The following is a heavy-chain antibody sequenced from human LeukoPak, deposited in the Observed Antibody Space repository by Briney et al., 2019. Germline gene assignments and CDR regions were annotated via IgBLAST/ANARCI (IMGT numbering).Heavy chain of an antibody. V-gene: IGHV4-31*03. D-gene: IGHD6-19*01. CDR1: GDSISSGDYY. CDR3: ARAVSGRFDY. J-gene: IGHJ4*02. Sequence: PSQTLSLTCTVSGDSISSGDYYWNWIRQHPGKGLEWIGYIYYSGSTYYNPSLKSRVTISVDTSKNQFSLKLSSVTAADTAIYYCARAVSGRFDYWGQGTLVTVSS. CDR2: IYYSGST.